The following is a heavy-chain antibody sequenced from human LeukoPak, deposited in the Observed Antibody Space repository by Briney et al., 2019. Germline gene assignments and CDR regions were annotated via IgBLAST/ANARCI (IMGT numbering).Heavy chain of an antibody. V-gene: IGHV4-34*01. CDR2: INDSGST. Sequence: SETLSLTCAVYGGSFSGYYWSWIRQPPGKGLEWIGEINDSGSTNYNPSLKSRVTTSLDTPKNQFSLKLSSVTAADTAVYYCARKRFEYSTSRGPIDYWGQGTLVTVSS. J-gene: IGHJ4*02. D-gene: IGHD6-6*01. CDR3: ARKRFEYSTSRGPIDY. CDR1: GGSFSGYY.